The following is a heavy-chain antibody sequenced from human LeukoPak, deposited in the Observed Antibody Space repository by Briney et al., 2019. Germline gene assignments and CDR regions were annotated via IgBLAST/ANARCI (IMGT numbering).Heavy chain of an antibody. CDR1: GGSFSGYY. D-gene: IGHD2-15*01. J-gene: IGHJ4*02. CDR3: ARGLGYCSGGSCYNFDY. CDR2: INHSGST. V-gene: IGHV4-34*01. Sequence: SETLSLTCAVYGGSFSGYYWSWIRQPPGKGLEWIGEINHSGSTNYNPSLKSRVTISVDTSKNQFSLKLSSVTAADTAVYYCARGLGYCSGGSCYNFDYWGQGTLVTVSS.